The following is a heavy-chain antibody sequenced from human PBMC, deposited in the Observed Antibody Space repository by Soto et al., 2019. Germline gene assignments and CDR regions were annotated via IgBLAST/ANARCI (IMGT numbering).Heavy chain of an antibody. Sequence: PGGSLRVSCAASGLTFSSYSMNWVRWAGGKGLEGVSSISSRSRYIYYADPVKGRFTVSRENANNSLYLQMSTLRADHTAVYYCPRASSTQQLARDSYYYYYYGMDVCGQGPTVTVSS. CDR1: GLTFSSYS. V-gene: IGHV3-21*01. J-gene: IGHJ6*02. D-gene: IGHD6-13*01. CDR2: ISSRSRYI. CDR3: PRASSTQQLARDSYYYYYYGMDV.